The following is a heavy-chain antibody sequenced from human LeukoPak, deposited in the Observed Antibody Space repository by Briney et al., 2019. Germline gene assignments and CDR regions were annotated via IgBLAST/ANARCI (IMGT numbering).Heavy chain of an antibody. CDR2: ICPGNSDV. CDR3: VRIPNTATPPNWFDP. J-gene: IGHJ5*02. V-gene: IGHV5-51*01. Sequence: GESLKISCKGSGYIFSNYWINWVRQMPGKGLEWMGVICPGNSDVRYNPSFQGQVTISADKSISAAYLQWTSLKTSDTAIYYCVRIPNTATPPNWFDPWGQGTLVTVSS. CDR1: GYIFSNYW. D-gene: IGHD4-23*01.